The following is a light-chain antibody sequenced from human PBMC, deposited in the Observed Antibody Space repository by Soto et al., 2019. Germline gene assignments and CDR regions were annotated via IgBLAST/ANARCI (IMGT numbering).Light chain of an antibody. V-gene: IGKV3-20*01. J-gene: IGKJ5*01. CDR3: QQYGSPPT. Sequence: IVLTQSPGTMSSSPGERATLSCRASQSVSSNLAWYQQKPGQAPRLLIYGASTRATGIPARFSGSGSGTDFTLTISRLEPEDFAVYYCQQYGSPPTFGQGRRLEIK. CDR2: GAS. CDR1: QSVSSN.